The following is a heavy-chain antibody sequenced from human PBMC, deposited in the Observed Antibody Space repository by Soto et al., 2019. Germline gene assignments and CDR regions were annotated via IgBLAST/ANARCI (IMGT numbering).Heavy chain of an antibody. Sequence: ASVKVSCKASGFSFTGYYIHWLRQAPGQGLEWMGWINAHSGGTEYAQKFQGRVTLTRDASIATAYLTLTSLTSDDTALYYCAKDLTRQLAYWLDPWGQGTQVTVSS. V-gene: IGHV1-2*02. CDR1: GFSFTGYY. J-gene: IGHJ5*02. CDR2: INAHSGGT. CDR3: AKDLTRQLAYWLDP. D-gene: IGHD6-6*01.